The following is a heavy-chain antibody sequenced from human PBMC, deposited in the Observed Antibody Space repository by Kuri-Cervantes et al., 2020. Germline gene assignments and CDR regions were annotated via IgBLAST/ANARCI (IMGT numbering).Heavy chain of an antibody. CDR1: GFTFSSYG. CDR2: ISSSGSTI. CDR3: AKVQKKATETSYDYYYYGMDV. J-gene: IGHJ6*02. D-gene: IGHD4-17*01. Sequence: GESLKISCAASGFTFSSYGMHWVRQAPGKGLEWVSYISSSGSTIYYADSVKGRFTISRDNAKNSLYLQMNSLRAEDTAVYYCAKVQKKATETSYDYYYYGMDVWGQGTTVTVSS. V-gene: IGHV3-48*04.